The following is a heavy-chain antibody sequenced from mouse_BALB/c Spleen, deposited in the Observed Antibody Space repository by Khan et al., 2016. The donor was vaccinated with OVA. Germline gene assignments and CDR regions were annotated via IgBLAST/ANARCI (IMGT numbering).Heavy chain of an antibody. CDR2: INTETGEP. J-gene: IGHJ2*01. Sequence: QIQLVQSGPELKKPGETIKISCKASGYTFTDYSMHWVKQAPGKGLKWMGWINTETGEPTYADDFKGRFAFSLETSASTAYLQINNLKNEDTATYFCARDRYDYFDYWGQGTTLTVSS. V-gene: IGHV9-2-1*01. D-gene: IGHD2-14*01. CDR1: GYTFTDYS. CDR3: ARDRYDYFDY.